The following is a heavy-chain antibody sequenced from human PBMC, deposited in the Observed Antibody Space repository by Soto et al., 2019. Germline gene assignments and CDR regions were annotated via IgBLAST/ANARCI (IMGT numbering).Heavy chain of an antibody. V-gene: IGHV3-30-3*01. Sequence: QVQLVESGGGVVQPGRSLRLSCAASGFTFSSYAMHWVRQAPGKGLEWVAVISYDGSNKYYADSVKGRFTISRDNSKITLYLQMNSLRAEDTAVYYCARDPNIDYYDSSGYYPYYYYYGMDVWGQGTTVTVSS. J-gene: IGHJ6*02. CDR3: ARDPNIDYYDSSGYYPYYYYYGMDV. CDR1: GFTFSSYA. CDR2: ISYDGSNK. D-gene: IGHD3-22*01.